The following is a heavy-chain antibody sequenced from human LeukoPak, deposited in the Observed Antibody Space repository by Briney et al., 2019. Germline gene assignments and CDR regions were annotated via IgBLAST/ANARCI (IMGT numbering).Heavy chain of an antibody. CDR2: INSDGSST. D-gene: IGHD6-19*01. Sequence: GGSLRLSCAASGFTFSSYWMHWVRQAPGKGLVWVSRINSDGSSTSYADSVKGRFTISRDNAKNTLYLQMNSLRAEDTAVYYCAVAGKRVYFDYWGQGTLVTASS. CDR3: AVAGKRVYFDY. J-gene: IGHJ4*02. CDR1: GFTFSSYW. V-gene: IGHV3-74*01.